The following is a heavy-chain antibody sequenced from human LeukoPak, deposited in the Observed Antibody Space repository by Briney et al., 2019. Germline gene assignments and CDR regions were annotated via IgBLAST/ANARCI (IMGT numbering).Heavy chain of an antibody. Sequence: GGSLRLSCAASGFTFSHYYMTWVRQAPGKGLEWVSSISGSSGYIFYADSVKGRFTISRDNAKNSLYLQMNSLRAEDTAVYYCARDRSGDDGFWSVYYTNCFDPWGQGTLVTVSS. CDR3: ARDRSGDDGFWSVYYTNCFDP. D-gene: IGHD3-3*01. CDR2: ISGSSGYI. V-gene: IGHV3-21*01. CDR1: GFTFSHYY. J-gene: IGHJ5*02.